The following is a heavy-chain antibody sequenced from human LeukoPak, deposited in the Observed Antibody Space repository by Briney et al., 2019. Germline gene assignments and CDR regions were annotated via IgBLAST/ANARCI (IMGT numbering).Heavy chain of an antibody. Sequence: SETLSLTCTVSGGSVNSGSYYWNWIRQPPGKGLEWIGYIYYSGSAYYNPSLRSRVTISIDTSKNQFSLKLNSVTAADTAVYYCARHSWVIPVADHFDYWGQGTLVIVSS. D-gene: IGHD6-19*01. CDR3: ARHSWVIPVADHFDY. J-gene: IGHJ4*02. CDR2: IYYSGSA. CDR1: GGSVNSGSYY. V-gene: IGHV4-61*01.